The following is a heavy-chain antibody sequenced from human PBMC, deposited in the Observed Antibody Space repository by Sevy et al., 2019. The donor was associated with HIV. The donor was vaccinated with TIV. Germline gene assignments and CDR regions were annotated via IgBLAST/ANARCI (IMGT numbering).Heavy chain of an antibody. J-gene: IGHJ5*02. D-gene: IGHD3-9*01. Sequence: GGSLRLSCAASGFTFSNAWMSWVRQAPGKGLEWVGRIKSKTDGGTTDYAAPVKGRFTISRDDSKNTLYLQMNSLKTEVTAVYYCTTSPIFPNYDILTGYYIGAPYNWFDPWGQGTLVTVSS. CDR1: GFTFSNAW. V-gene: IGHV3-15*01. CDR3: TTSPIFPNYDILTGYYIGAPYNWFDP. CDR2: IKSKTDGGTT.